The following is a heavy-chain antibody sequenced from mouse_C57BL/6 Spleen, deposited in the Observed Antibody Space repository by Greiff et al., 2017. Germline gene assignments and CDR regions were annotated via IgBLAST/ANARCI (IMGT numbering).Heavy chain of an antibody. V-gene: IGHV1-76*01. CDR1: GYTFTDYY. D-gene: IGHD2-12*01. CDR3: ARGLLYCYDGAWFAY. J-gene: IGHJ3*01. Sequence: VQRVESGAELVRPGASVKLSCKASGYTFTDYYINWVKQRPGQGLEWIARIYPGSGYTYYNEKFKGKATLTAEKSSSTAYMQLSSLTSEDSAVYFCARGLLYCYDGAWFAYWGQGTLVTVSA. CDR2: IYPGSGYT.